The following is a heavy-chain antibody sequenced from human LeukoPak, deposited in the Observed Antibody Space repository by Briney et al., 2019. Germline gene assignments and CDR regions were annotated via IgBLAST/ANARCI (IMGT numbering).Heavy chain of an antibody. V-gene: IGHV1-46*01. CDR2: INPSGGST. CDR1: GYTFTSYY. J-gene: IGHJ4*02. D-gene: IGHD3-10*01. CDR3: AGSITMVRGVMIAPSGY. Sequence: ASVKVSCKASGYTFTSYYMHWVRQAPGQGLEWMGIINPSGGSTSYAQKFQGRVTMTRDTSTSTVYMELSSLRSEDTAVYYCAGSITMVRGVMIAPSGYWGQGTLVTVSS.